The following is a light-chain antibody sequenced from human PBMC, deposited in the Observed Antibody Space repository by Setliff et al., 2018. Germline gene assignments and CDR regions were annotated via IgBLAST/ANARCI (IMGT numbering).Light chain of an antibody. Sequence: SVLPQPASVSGSPGQSITIPCSGTSSDVGAYDLVSWYKQHPGKAPKLIISDVNNRPSGISSRFSGSKSGNTASLTISGLQTDDEAHYYCCSYRKTDTLVYVFGTGTKVTV. J-gene: IGLJ1*01. CDR2: DVN. CDR3: CSYRKTDTLVYV. V-gene: IGLV2-14*03. CDR1: SSDVGAYDL.